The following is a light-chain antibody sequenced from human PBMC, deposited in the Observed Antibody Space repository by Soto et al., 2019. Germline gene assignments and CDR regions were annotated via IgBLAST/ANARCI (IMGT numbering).Light chain of an antibody. CDR1: YSDIGSYNF. V-gene: IGLV2-23*01. CDR2: EGS. CDR3: CSYAGRSTGV. Sequence: QSVLTQPASVSGSPGQSITISCTGTYSDIGSYNFVSWYQQHPGKAPKLIIYEGSKRPSGVSNRFSGAKSGNTASLTISGLQPEDEADYYCCSYAGRSTGVFGGGTKLTVL. J-gene: IGLJ3*02.